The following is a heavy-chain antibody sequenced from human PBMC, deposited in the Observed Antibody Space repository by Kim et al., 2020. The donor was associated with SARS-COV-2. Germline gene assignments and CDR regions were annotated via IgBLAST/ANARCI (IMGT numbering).Heavy chain of an antibody. J-gene: IGHJ6*02. CDR2: TYNGGSA. CDR3: ARGSVLFYLDWSKPYHHFDMNV. V-gene: IGHV4-30-4*01. D-gene: IGHD3-9*01. Sequence: SETLSLTCTVSRGSFSSGDYCWSWFRQPPGKGLEWIGHTYNGGSAAYNPSLKSRLFISIDQSTDQFFLRLTSVTAADTAVYFCARGSVLFYLDWSKPYHHFDMNVWGQGATVTVTS. CDR1: RGSFSSGDYC.